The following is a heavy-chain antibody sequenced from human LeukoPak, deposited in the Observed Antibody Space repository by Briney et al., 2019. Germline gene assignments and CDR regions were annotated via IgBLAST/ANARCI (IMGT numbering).Heavy chain of an antibody. CDR3: AREQWSRLD. CDR1: GFSFRIYS. CDR2: ISSGSSHI. V-gene: IGHV3-21*01. Sequence: GGSLRLSCAASGFSFRIYSMNWVRQAPGKGLEWVSSISSGSSHIYYADSVKGRFTISRDNAKKSLYLQMNSLRPEDTAVYYCAREQWSRLDWGQGTLVTVSS. D-gene: IGHD2-8*01. J-gene: IGHJ4*02.